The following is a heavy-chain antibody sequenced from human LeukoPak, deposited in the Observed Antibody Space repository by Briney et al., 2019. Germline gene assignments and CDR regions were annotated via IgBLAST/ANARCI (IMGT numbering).Heavy chain of an antibody. J-gene: IGHJ4*02. V-gene: IGHV1-46*01. CDR3: ARDLTMATNQGGSYYFDY. CDR1: GYTFTSYY. Sequence: ASVKVSCKASGYTFTSYYMHWVRQAPGQGLEWMGIINPSGGSTSYAQKFQGTVSMTRDTSTGTVYMELSSLRSEDTAVYYCARDLTMATNQGGSYYFDYWGQGTLVTVSS. CDR2: INPSGGST. D-gene: IGHD5-24*01.